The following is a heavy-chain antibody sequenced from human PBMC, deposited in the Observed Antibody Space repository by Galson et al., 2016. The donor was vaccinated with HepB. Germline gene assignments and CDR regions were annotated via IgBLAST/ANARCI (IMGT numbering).Heavy chain of an antibody. CDR3: ARQYHLLYYFFDN. V-gene: IGHV1-69*06. CDR1: GGTFSSYA. J-gene: IGHJ4*02. Sequence: SVKVSCKASGGTFSSYALNWVRQAPGQGLEWVGGIIPIFATANYAQKFQGRVTITADISTSTAYMELSSLRSEDTAVYYCARQYHLLYYFFDNWGQGTLVTVSS. CDR2: IIPIFATA. D-gene: IGHD2-2*02.